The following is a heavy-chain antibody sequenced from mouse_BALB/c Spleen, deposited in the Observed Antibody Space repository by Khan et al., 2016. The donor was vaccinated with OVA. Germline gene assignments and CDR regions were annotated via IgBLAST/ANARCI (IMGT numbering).Heavy chain of an antibody. Sequence: VKLEEPGPGLVAPSQSLSITCTVSGFSLSRYSVHWVRQPPGKGLEWLGIMWIGGSTDYNSALKSRLSISKDNSKSQVFLKMNSLQTDDTAMYXCARNRDGGSDWYFDVWGAGTTVTVSS. CDR1: GFSLSRYS. CDR2: MWIGGST. J-gene: IGHJ1*01. V-gene: IGHV2-6-4*01. D-gene: IGHD3-3*01. CDR3: ARNRDGGSDWYFDV.